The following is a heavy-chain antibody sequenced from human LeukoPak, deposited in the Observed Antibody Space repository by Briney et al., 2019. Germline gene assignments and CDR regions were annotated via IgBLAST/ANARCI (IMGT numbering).Heavy chain of an antibody. CDR1: GGSISNYY. V-gene: IGHV4-59*01. CDR3: ASSNLGSLGQFDS. Sequence: SETLSLTCTVSGGSISNYYWSWIRQPPGKGLEWIGFIHSSGIANYNRSLNSRASISRDTSRSQVSLKLSSVTAADTAVYYCASSNLGSLGQFDSWGQGTLVTVSS. D-gene: IGHD3-10*01. CDR2: IHSSGIA. J-gene: IGHJ5*01.